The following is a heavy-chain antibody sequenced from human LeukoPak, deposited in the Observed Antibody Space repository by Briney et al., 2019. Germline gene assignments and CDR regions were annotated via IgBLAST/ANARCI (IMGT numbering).Heavy chain of an antibody. V-gene: IGHV4-39*07. Sequence: PSETLSLTCTVSGGSISSSTYYWGWLRQAPGKGLEWIGSIYYSGSTYYNPSLKSRVTISVDTSKNQFSLKLSSVTAADTAVYYCARDVQGAYCSSTSCYNWFDPWGQGTLVTVSS. CDR1: GGSISSSTYY. J-gene: IGHJ5*02. D-gene: IGHD2-2*01. CDR3: ARDVQGAYCSSTSCYNWFDP. CDR2: IYYSGST.